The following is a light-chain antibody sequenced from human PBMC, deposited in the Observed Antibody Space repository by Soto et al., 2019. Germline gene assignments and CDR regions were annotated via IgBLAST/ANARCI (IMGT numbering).Light chain of an antibody. CDR3: QQYGSSMYT. J-gene: IGKJ2*01. Sequence: EIVLTQSPGTLSLSPGERATLSCTASQSVTSNYLAWYQQKPGQAPRLLISDASSRATGIPDRFSGSGSGTDFTLTISRLEPEDFAVYYCQQYGSSMYTFGQGTKVEIK. V-gene: IGKV3-20*01. CDR2: DAS. CDR1: QSVTSNY.